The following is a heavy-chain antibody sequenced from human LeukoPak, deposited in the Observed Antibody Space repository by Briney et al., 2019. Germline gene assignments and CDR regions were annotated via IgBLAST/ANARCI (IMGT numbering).Heavy chain of an antibody. Sequence: PSEALSLTCTVPGGSIISSSYYWGWIRQPPGKGLEWLGSIYYSGGTSYNPSLKSRVTISVDTSRNQCSLKLSALTAADTAVYYCARHRTIRGYSGYEPKPDFDYWGQGTLVTVSS. V-gene: IGHV4-39*01. J-gene: IGHJ4*02. D-gene: IGHD5-12*01. CDR3: ARHRTIRGYSGYEPKPDFDY. CDR2: IYYSGGT. CDR1: GGSIISSSYY.